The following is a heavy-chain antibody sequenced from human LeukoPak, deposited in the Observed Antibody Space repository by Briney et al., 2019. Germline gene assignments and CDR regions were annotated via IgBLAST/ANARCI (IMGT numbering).Heavy chain of an antibody. Sequence: GGSLRLSCAASGFTFSNYWMTWVRQAPGKGLEWVANIKQDGREKSYVDSVKGRFTISRDNARNSLFLQMNSLRADDTAVYFCARDLSGEYGSASRFHLDSWGQGNLVCVSS. J-gene: IGHJ4*02. V-gene: IGHV3-7*01. CDR1: GFTFSNYW. CDR3: ARDLSGEYGSASRFHLDS. CDR2: IKQDGREK. D-gene: IGHD2/OR15-2a*01.